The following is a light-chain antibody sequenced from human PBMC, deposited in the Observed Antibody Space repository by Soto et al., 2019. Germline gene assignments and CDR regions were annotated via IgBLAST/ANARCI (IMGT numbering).Light chain of an antibody. CDR2: ATS. Sequence: DVQMTQSPSSLSAFVGNRVTITCRASRAIAPYLPWFQQKPGKVPNLLIYATSPLQSGVPSRFSGSGSGTDFTLTVTSLQPEDVGTYYCQKYNSAPLTFGGGTKVEIK. CDR1: RAIAPY. V-gene: IGKV1-27*01. J-gene: IGKJ4*01. CDR3: QKYNSAPLT.